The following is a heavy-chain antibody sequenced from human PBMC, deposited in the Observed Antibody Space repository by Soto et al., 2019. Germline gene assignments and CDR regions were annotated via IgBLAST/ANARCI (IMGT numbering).Heavy chain of an antibody. CDR1: GGSMSRYY. V-gene: IGHV4-59*01. CDR2: IHYTGST. D-gene: IGHD1-1*01. J-gene: IGHJ5*01. CDR3: ARDLTISSTDGPLDP. Sequence: SETLSLTCTVSGGSMSRYYWTWIRQPPGKGLEWIGNIHYTGSTNYNPSLKSRVTILLGTSTSQFSLKVSSVTAADTAVYYCARDLTISSTDGPLDPWGQGTLVTVSS.